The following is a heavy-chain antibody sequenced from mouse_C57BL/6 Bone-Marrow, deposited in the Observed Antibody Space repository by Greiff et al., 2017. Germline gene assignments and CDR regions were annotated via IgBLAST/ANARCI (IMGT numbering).Heavy chain of an antibody. CDR1: GYTFTSYW. CDR2: IYPGSGST. V-gene: IGHV1-55*01. CDR3: ARSDGSSYFDY. Sequence: VQLQQPGAELVKPGASVKMSCKASGYTFTSYWITWVKQRPGQGLEWIGDIYPGSGSTNYNEKFKSKATLTVYTSSSTAYMQLSSLTSEDSAGYYCARSDGSSYFDYWGQGTTLTVSS. J-gene: IGHJ2*01. D-gene: IGHD1-1*01.